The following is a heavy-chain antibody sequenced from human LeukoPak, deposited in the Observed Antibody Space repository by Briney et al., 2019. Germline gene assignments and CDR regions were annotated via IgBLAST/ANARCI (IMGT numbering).Heavy chain of an antibody. D-gene: IGHD6-6*01. CDR2: MNPNSGNT. CDR3: ARGKSYSSSTDY. Sequence: ASVKVSCKASGYTFTSYDINWVRQATGQGLEWMGWMNPNSGNTGYAQKFQGRVTTTRNTSISTAYMELSSLRSEDTAVYYCARGKSYSSSTDYWGQGTLVTVSS. V-gene: IGHV1-8*01. J-gene: IGHJ4*02. CDR1: GYTFTSYD.